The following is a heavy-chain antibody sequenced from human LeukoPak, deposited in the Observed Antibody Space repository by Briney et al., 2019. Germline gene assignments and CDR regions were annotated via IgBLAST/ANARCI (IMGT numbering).Heavy chain of an antibody. J-gene: IGHJ3*02. CDR1: GYTLTELS. V-gene: IGHV1-24*01. CDR2: FDPEDGET. Sequence: ASVKVSCKVSGYTLTELSMHWVRQAPGKGLEWMGGFDPEDGETIYAQKFQGRVTMTEDTSTDTAYMELSSLRSEDTAVYYCASFPFNVLRYFDWSRLFSDIWGQGTMVTVSS. D-gene: IGHD3-9*01. CDR3: ASFPFNVLRYFDWSRLFSDI.